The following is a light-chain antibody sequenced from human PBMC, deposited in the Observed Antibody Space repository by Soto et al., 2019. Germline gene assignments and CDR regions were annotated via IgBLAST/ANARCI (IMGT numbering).Light chain of an antibody. J-gene: IGLJ1*01. CDR3: CSYARSSNYV. Sequence: QSVLTQPASVSGSPGQSITISCTGTSSDVGSYNLVSWYQQHPGKAPKLMIYAGSKRPSGVSNRFSGSKSGNTASLTISGLQAEDEADYYCCSYARSSNYVFGNGTKVTVL. CDR1: SSDVGSYNL. V-gene: IGLV2-23*01. CDR2: AGS.